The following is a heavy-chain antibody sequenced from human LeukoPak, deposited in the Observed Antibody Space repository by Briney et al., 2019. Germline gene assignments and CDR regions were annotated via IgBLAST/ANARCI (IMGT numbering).Heavy chain of an antibody. J-gene: IGHJ4*02. CDR2: ISSSSGYT. CDR1: GFTFSDYY. D-gene: IGHD5-24*01. CDR3: ARHGYNYGFDY. V-gene: IGHV3-11*06. Sequence: GGSLRLSCAASGFTFSDYYMSWIRQAPGKGLEWVSYISSSSGYTNYADSVKGRFTISRDNANNSLYLQMNSLSAEDTAVYYCARHGYNYGFDYWGQGTLVTVSS.